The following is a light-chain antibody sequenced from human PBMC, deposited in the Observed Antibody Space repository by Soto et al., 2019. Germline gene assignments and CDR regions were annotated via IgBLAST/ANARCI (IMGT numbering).Light chain of an antibody. J-gene: IGKJ1*01. V-gene: IGKV1-5*01. CDR2: DAS. CDR3: QQGWT. CDR1: QSISSW. Sequence: DIQMTQSPSTLSASVGDRVTITCRASQSISSWLAWYQQKPGKAPKLLIYDASSLESGVPSRFSGSGFGTEFTLTISSLQPDDFATYYCQQGWTFGQGTKVEIK.